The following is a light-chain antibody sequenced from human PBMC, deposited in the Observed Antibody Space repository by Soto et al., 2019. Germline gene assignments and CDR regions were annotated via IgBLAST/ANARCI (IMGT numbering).Light chain of an antibody. CDR1: SSDVGNYNY. CDR3: RSYTRSDPYV. J-gene: IGLJ1*01. V-gene: IGLV2-14*03. Sequence: QSVLTQPASVSGCPGQSITICCTGASSDVGNYNYVSWHQHHPGKAPKLMINDVSNRPSGVSSRFSGSKSGNTASLTISGLQAEYDAYYCCRSYTRSDPYVFGTETKFTGL. CDR2: DVS.